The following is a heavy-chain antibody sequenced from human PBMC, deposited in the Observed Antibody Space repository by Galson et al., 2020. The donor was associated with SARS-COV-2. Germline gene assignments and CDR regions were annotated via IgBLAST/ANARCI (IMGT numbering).Heavy chain of an antibody. D-gene: IGHD2-2*01. CDR3: ARDGGYCSRTSCPYYYGMDV. Sequence: ASVKVSCKASGYTFTSYGISWVRQAPGQGLEWMGWISAYNGNTNYAQKLQGRVTMTTDTSTSTAYMELRSLRSDDTAVYYCARDGGYCSRTSCPYYYGMDVWGQGTTVTVSS. CDR1: GYTFTSYG. V-gene: IGHV1-18*01. J-gene: IGHJ6*02. CDR2: ISAYNGNT.